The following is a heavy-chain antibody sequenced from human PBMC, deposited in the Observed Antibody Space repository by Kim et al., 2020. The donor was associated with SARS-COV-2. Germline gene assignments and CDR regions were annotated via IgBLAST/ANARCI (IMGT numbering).Heavy chain of an antibody. V-gene: IGHV4-38-2*02. J-gene: IGHJ5*02. CDR3: ARGYYFGSRSYNWFDP. D-gene: IGHD3-10*01. CDR1: GYSISSAYY. Sequence: SETLSLTCTVSGYSISSAYYWGWIRQPPGKGLEWIGSIYHSGSTYYSGSTFYNPSLKSRITISLDMSKNQFSLNLNSVTAADTAVYYCARGYYFGSRSYNWFDPWGQGTLVTVSS. CDR2: IYHSGSTYYSGST.